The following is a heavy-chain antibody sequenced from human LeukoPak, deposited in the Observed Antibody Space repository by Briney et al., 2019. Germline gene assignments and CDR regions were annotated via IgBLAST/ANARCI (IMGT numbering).Heavy chain of an antibody. V-gene: IGHV4-61*09. Sequence: SETLSLTCTVSGGSISSGSYCGSWIRQPAGKELEWIGHIYTSGNTNYNPSIKSRVTISVNTSKHQFSLKLSSVTATDPAVYYCARDPGTLLRGSRRGYDGNYYYMDVWGKGTTVTISS. J-gene: IGHJ6*03. D-gene: IGHD3-10*01. CDR2: IYTSGNT. CDR3: ARDPGTLLRGSRRGYDGNYYYMDV. CDR1: GGSISSGSYC.